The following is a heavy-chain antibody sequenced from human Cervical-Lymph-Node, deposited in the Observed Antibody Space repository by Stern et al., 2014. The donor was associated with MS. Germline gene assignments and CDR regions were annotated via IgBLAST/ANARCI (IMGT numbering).Heavy chain of an antibody. CDR1: GFTFSRYW. Sequence: EVQLVESWGGLVQPGGSLRLSCTASGFTFSRYWMTWFRQAPGKGLEWVANIKEDESEKFYADSVKGRFTISRDNAKNSLYLQMNTLRVEDTAVYYCTRTPDGPDYWGQGTLVTVSS. CDR3: TRTPDGPDY. J-gene: IGHJ4*02. V-gene: IGHV3-7*01. CDR2: IKEDESEK. D-gene: IGHD5-24*01.